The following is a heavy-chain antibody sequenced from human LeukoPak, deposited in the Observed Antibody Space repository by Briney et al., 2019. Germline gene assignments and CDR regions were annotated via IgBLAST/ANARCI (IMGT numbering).Heavy chain of an antibody. CDR1: GGSISSSSYY. Sequence: PSETLSLTCTVSGGSISSSSYYWSWIRQPPGKGLEWIGYIYYSGSTNYNPSLKSRVTISVDTSKNQFSLKLSSVTAADTAVYYCARFKRWPYFDYWGQGTLVTVSS. CDR3: ARFKRWPYFDY. V-gene: IGHV4-61*01. D-gene: IGHD5-24*01. J-gene: IGHJ4*02. CDR2: IYYSGST.